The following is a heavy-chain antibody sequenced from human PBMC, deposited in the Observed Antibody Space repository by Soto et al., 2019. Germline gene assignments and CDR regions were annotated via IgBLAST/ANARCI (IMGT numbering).Heavy chain of an antibody. CDR2: MNPNSGNT. CDR3: ARLGLDYDFWSGKLNWFDP. J-gene: IGHJ5*02. D-gene: IGHD3-3*01. V-gene: IGHV1-8*01. Sequence: GASVKVSCKASGYTFTSYDINWVRQATGQGLEWMGWMNPNSGNTGYAQKFQGRVTMTRNTSISTAYMELSSLRSEDTAVYYCARLGLDYDFWSGKLNWFDPWGQGTLVTGS. CDR1: GYTFTSYD.